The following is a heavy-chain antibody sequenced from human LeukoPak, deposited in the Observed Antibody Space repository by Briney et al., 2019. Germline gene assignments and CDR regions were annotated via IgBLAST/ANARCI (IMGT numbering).Heavy chain of an antibody. Sequence: PSETLSLTCTVSGGSISSYYWSWIRQPPGKGLEWIGYIYYSGSTNYNPSLKSRVTISVDTSKNQFSLKLSSVTAADTAVYYCARDHRSGSYSTTYNWFDPWGQGTLVTVSS. J-gene: IGHJ5*02. CDR2: IYYSGST. D-gene: IGHD3-10*01. CDR3: ARDHRSGSYSTTYNWFDP. CDR1: GGSISSYY. V-gene: IGHV4-59*01.